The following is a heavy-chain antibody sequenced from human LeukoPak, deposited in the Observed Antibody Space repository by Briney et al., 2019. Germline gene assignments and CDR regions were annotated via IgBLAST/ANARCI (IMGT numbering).Heavy chain of an antibody. J-gene: IGHJ4*02. CDR1: GFSFSFYS. Sequence: GGSLRLSCAASGFSFSFYSMNWVRQAPGKGLEWVGRIKSKTDGGTTDYAAPVKGRFTISRDDSKNTLYLQMNSLKTEDTAVYYCTTDGYYDFWSGSPDYWGQGTLVTVSS. D-gene: IGHD3-3*01. V-gene: IGHV3-15*01. CDR2: IKSKTDGGTT. CDR3: TTDGYYDFWSGSPDY.